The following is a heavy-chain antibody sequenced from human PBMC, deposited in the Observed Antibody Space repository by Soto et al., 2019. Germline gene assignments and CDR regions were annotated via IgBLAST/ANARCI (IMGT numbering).Heavy chain of an antibody. J-gene: IGHJ4*02. CDR1: GFTFSNYW. V-gene: IGHV3-7*03. CDR3: ARDRKGAPGTSGYFDD. D-gene: IGHD6-13*01. CDR2: IKQDGSEK. Sequence: QSGGSLRLSCAASGFTFSNYWMTWVRHAPGKGLEWVANIKQDGSEKHYVDSVKGRFSISRENAKNSLYLQLSSLRDEDTAVYYCARDRKGAPGTSGYFDDWGQGTLVTVSS.